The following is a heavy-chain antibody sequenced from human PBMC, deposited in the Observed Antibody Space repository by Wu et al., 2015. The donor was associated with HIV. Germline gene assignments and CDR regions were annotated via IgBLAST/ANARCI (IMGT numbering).Heavy chain of an antibody. CDR2: INPNSGGT. J-gene: IGHJ3*02. V-gene: IGHV1-2*02. D-gene: IGHD2-2*02. Sequence: QVQLVQSGAEVKKPGASVKVSCKASGYTFTGYYMHWVRQAPGQGLEWMGWINPNSGGTNYAQKFQGRVTMTRDTSISTAYMELSRLRSDDTAVYYCARERGQKYCSSTSCYTDAFDIWGQGTMVTVSS. CDR1: GYTFTGYY. CDR3: ARERGQKYCSSTSCYTDAFDI.